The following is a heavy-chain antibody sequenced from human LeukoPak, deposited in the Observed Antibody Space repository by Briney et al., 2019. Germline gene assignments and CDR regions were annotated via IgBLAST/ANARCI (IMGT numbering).Heavy chain of an antibody. CDR1: GFTFGDSA. CDR3: AKDAYDYGGNSLDY. J-gene: IGHJ4*02. Sequence: GGSLRLSCAASGFTFGDSAMHWVRQAPGKSLGWVSLISADGATTYYADSVKGRFTFSRDNSEKSLSLQMNSLRTEDTAFYYCAKDAYDYGGNSLDYWGQGTLVTVSS. D-gene: IGHD4-23*01. CDR2: ISADGATT. V-gene: IGHV3-43*02.